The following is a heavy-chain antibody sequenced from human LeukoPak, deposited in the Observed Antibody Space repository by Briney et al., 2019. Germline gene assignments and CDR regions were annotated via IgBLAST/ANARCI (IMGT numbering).Heavy chain of an antibody. CDR2: IYYSGST. D-gene: IGHD3-3*01. J-gene: IGHJ2*01. CDR1: GGSISSSSYY. Sequence: SETLSLICTVSGGSISSSSYYWGWLRQPPGKGLEWIGSIYYSGSTYYNPSLKSRVTTSVDTSKNQFSLQLSSVTAADTAVYYCARYVLRFLEWLSPPEYFDLWGRGTLVTVSS. V-gene: IGHV4-39*01. CDR3: ARYVLRFLEWLSPPEYFDL.